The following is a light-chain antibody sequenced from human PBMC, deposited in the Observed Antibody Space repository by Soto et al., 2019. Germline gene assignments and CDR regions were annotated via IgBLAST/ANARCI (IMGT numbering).Light chain of an antibody. Sequence: EVVMTKSQVTLSVSPGERASLSCRASQSVRSNLSWYQQKPGQAPSLLIYGAFTRATGIPTRFSGTGSGTEFTLTISSLQSEDFALYYCQQYNNWPLTFGQVRRLAI. J-gene: IGKJ5*01. CDR3: QQYNNWPLT. CDR2: GAF. CDR1: QSVRSN. V-gene: IGKV3-15*01.